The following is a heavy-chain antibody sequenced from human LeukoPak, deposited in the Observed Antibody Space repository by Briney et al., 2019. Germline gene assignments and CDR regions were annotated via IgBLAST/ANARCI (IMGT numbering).Heavy chain of an antibody. CDR3: ARDGYYYGSGSAIYGMDA. CDR2: ISSSGSTI. J-gene: IGHJ6*02. D-gene: IGHD3-10*01. CDR1: GFTFSSYE. V-gene: IGHV3-48*03. Sequence: PGGSLRLSCAASGFTFSSYEMNWVRQAPGKGLEWVSYISSSGSTIYYADSVKGRFTISRDNAKNSLYLQMNSLRAEDTAVYYCARDGYYYGSGSAIYGMDAWGQGTTVTVSS.